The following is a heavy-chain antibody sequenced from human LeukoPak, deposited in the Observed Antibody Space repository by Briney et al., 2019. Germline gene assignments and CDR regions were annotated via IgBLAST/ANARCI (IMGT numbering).Heavy chain of an antibody. Sequence: SDTLSLTCTVSGGSISSYYWSWIRQPPGKGLEWIGYIYYSGSTNYNPSLKSRVTISVDTSKNQFSLKLSSVTAADTAVYYCARAGQQLVLSRWFDPWGQGTLVTVSS. D-gene: IGHD6-13*01. CDR3: ARAGQQLVLSRWFDP. V-gene: IGHV4-59*07. CDR2: IYYSGST. CDR1: GGSISSYY. J-gene: IGHJ5*02.